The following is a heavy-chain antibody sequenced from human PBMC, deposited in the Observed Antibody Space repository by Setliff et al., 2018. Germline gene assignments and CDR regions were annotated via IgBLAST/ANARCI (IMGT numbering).Heavy chain of an antibody. V-gene: IGHV5-51*01. Sequence: PGESLKISCQGSGDSFNTYWIAWVRQIPGKGLEWMGTIYPRDSDTRYSPSFEGQVTISADNSINTVYLQWSSLGASDTAIYYCTRHEDRNKCTSSSCYRENDAFDVWGQGAMVTVSS. J-gene: IGHJ3*01. CDR2: IYPRDSDT. D-gene: IGHD2-2*01. CDR1: GDSFNTYW. CDR3: TRHEDRNKCTSSSCYRENDAFDV.